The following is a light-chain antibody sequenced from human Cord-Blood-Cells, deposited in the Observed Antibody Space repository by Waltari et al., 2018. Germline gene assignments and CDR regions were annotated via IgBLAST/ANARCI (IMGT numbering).Light chain of an antibody. V-gene: IGLV1-40*01. CDR2: GNS. J-gene: IGLJ2*01. Sequence: QSVLTQPPSVSGAPGQRVPISCPGSSSNIGAGYDVHWYQQLPGTAPKLLIYGNSNRPSGVPDRFSGSKSGTSASLAITGLQAEDEADYYCQSYDSISVVFGGGTKLTVL. CDR1: SSNIGAGYD. CDR3: QSYDSISVV.